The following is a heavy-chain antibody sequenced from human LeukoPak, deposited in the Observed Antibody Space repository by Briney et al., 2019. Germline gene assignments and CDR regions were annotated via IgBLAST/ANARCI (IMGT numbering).Heavy chain of an antibody. Sequence: GGSLTLSCTASGFPFNSYWVHWVRRAPGKGLVCVSRISTEGSATNSADSVKGRLTISRDNAKNTLYLQMNSLRAEDTAVYYCVREYSSSSGRAFDIWGQGKMVTVSP. CDR2: ISTEGSAT. CDR3: VREYSSSSGRAFDI. V-gene: IGHV3-74*01. D-gene: IGHD6-6*01. CDR1: GFPFNSYW. J-gene: IGHJ3*02.